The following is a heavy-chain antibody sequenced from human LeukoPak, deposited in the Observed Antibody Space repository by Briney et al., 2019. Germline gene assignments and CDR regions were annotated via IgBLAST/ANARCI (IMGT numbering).Heavy chain of an antibody. CDR3: ARDVFHPGIAAN. D-gene: IGHD6-25*01. V-gene: IGHV1-8*03. J-gene: IGHJ4*02. CDR1: GYTFTSYD. Sequence: ASVKVSCKASGYTFTSYDINWVRQATGQGLEWMGWMNPNSGNTGYAQKFQGRVTITRNTSISTAYMELSSLRSDDTAVYYCARDVFHPGIAANWGQGTLVTVSS. CDR2: MNPNSGNT.